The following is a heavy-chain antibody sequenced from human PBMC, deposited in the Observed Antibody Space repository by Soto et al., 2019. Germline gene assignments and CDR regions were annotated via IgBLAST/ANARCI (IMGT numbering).Heavy chain of an antibody. CDR1: GYTFTSYG. CDR3: ARDTQTHGSAVWYYYYGMDV. V-gene: IGHV1-18*01. J-gene: IGHJ6*02. CDR2: ISAYNGNT. Sequence: GASVKVSCKASGYTFTSYGISWVRQAPGQGLEWMGWISAYNGNTNYAQKLQGRVTMTTDTSTSTAYMELRSLRSDDTAVYYCARDTQTHGSAVWYYYYGMDVWGQGTTVTVSS. D-gene: IGHD3-16*01.